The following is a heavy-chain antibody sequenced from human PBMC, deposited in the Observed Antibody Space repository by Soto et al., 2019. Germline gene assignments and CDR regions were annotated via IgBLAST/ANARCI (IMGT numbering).Heavy chain of an antibody. CDR2: ISYDGSNK. V-gene: IGHV3-30*18. CDR1: GFTFSSYG. Sequence: GGSLRLSCAASGFTFSSYGMHWVRQAPGKGLEWVAVISYDGSNKYYADSVKGRFTTSRDNSKNTLYLQMNSLRAEDTAVYYCAKDRASSLDYWGQGSLVNVSS. D-gene: IGHD2-2*01. CDR3: AKDRASSLDY. J-gene: IGHJ4*02.